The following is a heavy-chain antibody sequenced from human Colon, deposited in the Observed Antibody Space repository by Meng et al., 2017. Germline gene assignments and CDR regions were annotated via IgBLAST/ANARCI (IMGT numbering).Heavy chain of an antibody. CDR2: IYYTEAT. J-gene: IGHJ1*01. CDR3: VSRIGGSSETDF. Sequence: QLQRSAPRLSTPSEHPSLSCHVLSPSKHKKNYSVVLIRQPPGKGLECIVNIYYTEATYYNPSLKGRVTISLDTSKNQFSLNLNAVTAADTSVYYCVSRIGGSSETDFWGQGTLVTVSS. CDR1: SPSKHKKNYS. V-gene: IGHV4-39*05. D-gene: IGHD1-26*01.